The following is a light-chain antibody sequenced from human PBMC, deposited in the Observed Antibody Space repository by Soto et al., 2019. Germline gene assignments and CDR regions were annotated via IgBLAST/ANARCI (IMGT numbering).Light chain of an antibody. CDR3: QQYGTSPQT. V-gene: IGKV3-20*01. Sequence: EIVLTQSPFTLWVSRWEIATLSCRVSQSVSSSYLAWYQQKPGQAPKVLIYRASSRATGIPDRFSGSGSGTDFTLTISRLEPEDFAVYYCQQYGTSPQTFGQGTKVDIK. CDR2: RAS. CDR1: QSVSSSY. J-gene: IGKJ1*01.